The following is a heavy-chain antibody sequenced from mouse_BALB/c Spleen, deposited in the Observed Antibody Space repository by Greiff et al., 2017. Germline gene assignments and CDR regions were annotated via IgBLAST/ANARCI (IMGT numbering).Heavy chain of an antibody. CDR2: ISSGGSYT. CDR1: GFTFSSYG. Sequence: EVKLVESGGDLVKPGGSLKLSCAASGFTFSSYGMSWVRQTPDKRLEWVATISSGGSYTYYPDSVKGRFTISRDNAKNTLYLQMSSLKSEDTAMYYCARHGLGRDGFAYWGQGTLVTVSA. J-gene: IGHJ3*01. D-gene: IGHD4-1*01. V-gene: IGHV5-6*01. CDR3: ARHGLGRDGFAY.